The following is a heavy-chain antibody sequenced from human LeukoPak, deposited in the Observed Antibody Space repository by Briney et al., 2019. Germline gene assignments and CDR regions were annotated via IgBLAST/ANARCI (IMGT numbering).Heavy chain of an antibody. D-gene: IGHD4-11*01. CDR2: IKQDGSEK. CDR3: ARAGNDYSNCLGGSGFDP. Sequence: GGSLRLSCAASGFTFSSYWMSWVRQAPGKGLEWVANIKQDGSEKYYVDSVKGRFTISRDNAKNSLYLQMNSLRAEDTAVYYCARAGNDYSNCLGGSGFDPWGQGTLVTVSS. V-gene: IGHV3-7*01. CDR1: GFTFSSYW. J-gene: IGHJ5*02.